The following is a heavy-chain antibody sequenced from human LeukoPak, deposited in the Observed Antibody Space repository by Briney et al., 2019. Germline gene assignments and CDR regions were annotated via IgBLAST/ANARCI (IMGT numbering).Heavy chain of an antibody. CDR1: GGSFSGYY. D-gene: IGHD4-23*01. CDR2: INHSGST. Sequence: SETLSLTCAVYGGSFSGYYWGWICQPPGKGLEWIGEINHSGSTNYNPSLKSRVTISVDTSKNQFSLKLSSVTAADTAVYYCARYYGGNSHYYYYGMDVWGQGTTVTVSS. CDR3: ARYYGGNSHYYYYGMDV. V-gene: IGHV4-34*01. J-gene: IGHJ6*02.